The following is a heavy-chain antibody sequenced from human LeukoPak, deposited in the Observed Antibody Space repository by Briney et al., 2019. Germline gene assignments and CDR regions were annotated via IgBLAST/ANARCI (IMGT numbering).Heavy chain of an antibody. Sequence: GGSLRLSCAASGLTFSAYWMHWVRQAPGKGLVWVSRINSDGSTTYYADSVRGRFTISRDNAKNTLYLQMSSLRADDTAVYFCARDPLRRFDYWGQGTLVTVSS. CDR3: ARDPLRRFDY. V-gene: IGHV3-74*01. D-gene: IGHD5-12*01. J-gene: IGHJ4*02. CDR1: GLTFSAYW. CDR2: INSDGSTT.